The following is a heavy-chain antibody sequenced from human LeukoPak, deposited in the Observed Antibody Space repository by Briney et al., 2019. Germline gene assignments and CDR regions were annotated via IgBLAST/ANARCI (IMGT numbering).Heavy chain of an antibody. CDR3: ARDRDDGGFEY. CDR2: IKQDGSVK. D-gene: IGHD4-23*01. J-gene: IGHJ4*02. Sequence: GGSLRLSCAASGFTFSNYWMSWVRQAPEKGLEWVANIKQDGSVKQYVDSMKGRFTISRDNAKNSLYLQMHSLRAEDTAVYYRARDRDDGGFEYWGQGTLVTVSS. CDR1: GFTFSNYW. V-gene: IGHV3-7*01.